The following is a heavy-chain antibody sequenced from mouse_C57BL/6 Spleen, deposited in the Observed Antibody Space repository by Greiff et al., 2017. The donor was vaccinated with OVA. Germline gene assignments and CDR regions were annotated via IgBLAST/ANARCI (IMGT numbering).Heavy chain of an antibody. Sequence: EVQLVESGPELVKPGASVKISCKASGYSFTGYYMNWVKQSPEKSLEWIGEINPSTGGTTYNQKFKAKATLTVDKSSSTAYMQLKSLTSEDSAVYYCAPYSNWGYFDVWGTGTTVTVSS. D-gene: IGHD2-5*01. CDR2: INPSTGGT. V-gene: IGHV1-42*01. J-gene: IGHJ1*03. CDR1: GYSFTGYY. CDR3: APYSNWGYFDV.